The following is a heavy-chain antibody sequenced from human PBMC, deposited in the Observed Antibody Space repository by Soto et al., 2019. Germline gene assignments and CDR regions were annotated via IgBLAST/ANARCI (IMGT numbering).Heavy chain of an antibody. CDR3: AREEVAACRGQSCYAYNSGRGHFYFYGMDL. V-gene: IGHV1-69*06. CDR1: GGTFTDFA. CDR2: IIPSYGTT. D-gene: IGHD3-10*01. Sequence: QVQLVQSGAEVKKPGSSVRVSCKASGGTFTDFAFSWVRQAPGQGFEWLGGIIPSYGTTNYAQKYQGDVTRTADISTSTVYLELTSLSSEDTAVYYCAREEVAACRGQSCYAYNSGRGHFYFYGMDLWGQGTSVTVS. J-gene: IGHJ6*02.